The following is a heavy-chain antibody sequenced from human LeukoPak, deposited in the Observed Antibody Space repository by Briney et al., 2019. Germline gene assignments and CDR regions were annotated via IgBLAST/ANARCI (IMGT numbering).Heavy chain of an antibody. V-gene: IGHV3-23*01. CDR2: ISGSGGNT. CDR3: AREARQGY. Sequence: PGGSLRLSCAASGFTFSNYVMNWVRQAPRKGLEWVSAISGSGGNTYYADSVKGRFTISRDNSKNTLFLQMNGLRAEDTAVYYCAREARQGYWGQGTLVTVSS. J-gene: IGHJ4*02. CDR1: GFTFSNYV.